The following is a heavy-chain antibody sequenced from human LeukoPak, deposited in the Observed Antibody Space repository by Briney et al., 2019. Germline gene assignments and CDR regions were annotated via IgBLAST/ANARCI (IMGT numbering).Heavy chain of an antibody. CDR2: IYHSGST. Sequence: PSETLSLTCTVSGGSISSGGYYWSWIRQPPGKGLEWIGYIYHSGSTYYNPSLKSRVTISVDRSKNQFSLKLSSVTAADTAVYYCAGDSTNGYGGADAFDIWGQGTMVTVSS. V-gene: IGHV4-30-2*01. CDR3: AGDSTNGYGGADAFDI. D-gene: IGHD4-23*01. CDR1: GGSISSGGYY. J-gene: IGHJ3*02.